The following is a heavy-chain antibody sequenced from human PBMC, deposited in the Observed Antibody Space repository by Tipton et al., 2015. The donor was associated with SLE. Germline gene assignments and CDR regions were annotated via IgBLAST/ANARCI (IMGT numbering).Heavy chain of an antibody. Sequence: TLSLTCTVSGGSISSYYWSWIRQPPGKGLEWIGYIYYSGSTNYNPSLKSRVTISVDTSKNQFSLKLSSVTAADTAVYYCARDRSIAARFDAFDIWGQGTMVTVSS. J-gene: IGHJ3*02. V-gene: IGHV4-59*01. D-gene: IGHD6-6*01. CDR1: GGSISSYY. CDR3: ARDRSIAARFDAFDI. CDR2: IYYSGST.